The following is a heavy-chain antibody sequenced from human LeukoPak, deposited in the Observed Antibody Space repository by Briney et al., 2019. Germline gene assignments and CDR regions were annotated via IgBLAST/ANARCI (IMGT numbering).Heavy chain of an antibody. CDR1: GYTFTSYY. J-gene: IGHJ4*02. Sequence: ASVKVSCKASGYTFTSYYMHWVRQAPGQGLEWMGIINPSGGSTSYAQKFQGRVTMTGDTSTSTVYMELSSLRSEDTAVYYCARDRLNYYDTKAGCFDYWGQGTLVTVSS. V-gene: IGHV1-46*01. CDR3: ARDRLNYYDTKAGCFDY. D-gene: IGHD3-22*01. CDR2: INPSGGST.